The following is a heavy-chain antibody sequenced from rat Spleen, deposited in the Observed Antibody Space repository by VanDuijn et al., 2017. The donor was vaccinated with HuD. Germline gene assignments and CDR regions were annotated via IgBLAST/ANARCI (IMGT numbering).Heavy chain of an antibody. CDR2: ISPSGGST. J-gene: IGHJ3*01. D-gene: IGHD1-4*01. CDR3: AKGILPGAY. Sequence: EVQLVESGGGLVQPGRSMKLSCVASGFTFNNYWMTWIRQAPGKGLEWVASISPSGGSTYYRDSVKGRFTISRDNAKSTLYLQMNSLRSEDTATDDCAKGILPGAYWGQGTLVTVSS. V-gene: IGHV5-31*01. CDR1: GFTFNNYW.